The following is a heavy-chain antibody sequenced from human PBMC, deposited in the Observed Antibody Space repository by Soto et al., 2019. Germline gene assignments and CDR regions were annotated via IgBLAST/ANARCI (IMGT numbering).Heavy chain of an antibody. D-gene: IGHD5-12*01. CDR2: IIPLLDIT. CDR3: ARDSPIGSAFSGYDAIDY. CDR1: GGAFTNDI. Sequence: QVQLVQSGAEVKKPGSSVKVSCKASGGAFTNDIITWVRQAPGQGLEWVGRIIPLLDITNYAQKFQGRVTITADKSTXTXXMELNSLISEDTAVYYCARDSPIGSAFSGYDAIDYWGQGTLVTVSS. V-gene: IGHV1-69*08. J-gene: IGHJ4*02.